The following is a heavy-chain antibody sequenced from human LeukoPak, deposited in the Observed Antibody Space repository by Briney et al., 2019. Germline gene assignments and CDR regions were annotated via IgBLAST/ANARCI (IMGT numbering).Heavy chain of an antibody. J-gene: IGHJ4*02. CDR1: GFTFSSYA. CDR3: ARDLRRQDDY. Sequence: GGSLRLSCAASGFTFSSYAMSWVRQAPGKRLEWVSAISGSGGSTYYADSVKGRFTISRDNSKNTLYLQMNSLRAEDTAVYYCARDLRRQDDYWGQGNLVTVSS. CDR2: ISGSGGST. V-gene: IGHV3-23*01.